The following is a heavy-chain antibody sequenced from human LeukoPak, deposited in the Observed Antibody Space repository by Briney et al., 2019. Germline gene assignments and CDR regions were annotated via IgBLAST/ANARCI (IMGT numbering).Heavy chain of an antibody. Sequence: SETLSLTCTVPGGSISSYYWSWIRQPPGKGLEWIGYIYYSGSTNYNPSLKSRVTISVDTSKNQFSLKLSSVTAADTAVYYCARGYYDSSGSNWFDPWGQGTLVTVSS. V-gene: IGHV4-59*01. J-gene: IGHJ5*02. CDR2: IYYSGST. CDR3: ARGYYDSSGSNWFDP. CDR1: GGSISSYY. D-gene: IGHD3-22*01.